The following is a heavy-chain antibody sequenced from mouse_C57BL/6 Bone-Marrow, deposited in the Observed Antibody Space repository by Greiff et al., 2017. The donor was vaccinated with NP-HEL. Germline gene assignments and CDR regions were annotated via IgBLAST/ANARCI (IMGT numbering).Heavy chain of an antibody. Sequence: QVQLKQSGAELARPGASVKLSCKASGYTFTSYGMSWVKQRPGQGLEWIGEIYPRSGNTYYNEKFKGKATLTADKSSSTAYMELRSLTSEDSAVYFCARVGYYYGRGFAYWGQGTLVTVSA. CDR2: IYPRSGNT. V-gene: IGHV1-81*01. D-gene: IGHD1-1*01. CDR3: ARVGYYYGRGFAY. J-gene: IGHJ3*01. CDR1: GYTFTSYG.